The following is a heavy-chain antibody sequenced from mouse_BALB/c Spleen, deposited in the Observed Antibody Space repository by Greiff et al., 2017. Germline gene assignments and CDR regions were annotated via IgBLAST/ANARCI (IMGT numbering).Heavy chain of an antibody. CDR2: ISSGSSTI. D-gene: IGHD3-2*01. J-gene: IGHJ4*01. CDR1: GFTFSSFG. V-gene: IGHV5-17*02. CDR3: ARWATARSMDY. Sequence: EVQVVESGGGLVQPGGSRKLSCAASGFTFSSFGMHWVRQAPEKGLEWVAYISSGSSTIYYADTVKGRFTISRDNPKNTLFLQMTSLRSEDTAMYYCARWATARSMDYWGQGTSVTVSS.